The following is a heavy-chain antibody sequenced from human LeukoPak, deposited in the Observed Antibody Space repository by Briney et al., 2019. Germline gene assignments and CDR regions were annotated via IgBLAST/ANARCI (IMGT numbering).Heavy chain of an antibody. J-gene: IGHJ4*02. CDR3: ARALLAAAGIRYFDY. CDR2: ISSSSSYI. D-gene: IGHD6-13*01. V-gene: IGHV3-21*01. Sequence: GGSLRLSCAASGFTFSSYSMNWVRQAPGKGLEWVSSISSSSSYIYYADSVKGRFTISRDTAKNSLYLQMNSLRAEDTAVYYCARALLAAAGIRYFDYWGQGTLVTVSS. CDR1: GFTFSSYS.